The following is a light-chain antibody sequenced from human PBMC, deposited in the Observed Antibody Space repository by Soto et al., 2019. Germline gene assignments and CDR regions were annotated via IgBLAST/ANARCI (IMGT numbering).Light chain of an antibody. CDR3: QSYDSSLSGYV. J-gene: IGLJ1*01. V-gene: IGLV1-40*01. CDR2: GNS. CDR1: SSNIGAGYD. Sequence: QSVLTQPPSVSGAPGQRVTISCTESSSNIGAGYDVHWYQQLPGTAPKLLIYGNSNRPSGVPDRFSGSKSGTSASLAITGLQAEDDADYYCQSYDSSLSGYVFGTGTKLTVL.